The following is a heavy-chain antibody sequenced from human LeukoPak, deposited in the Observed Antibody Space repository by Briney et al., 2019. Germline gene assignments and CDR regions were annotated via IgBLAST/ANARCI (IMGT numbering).Heavy chain of an antibody. CDR2: IYYSGST. J-gene: IGHJ4*02. V-gene: IGHV4-59*08. CDR3: ASQYSSSWYPFDY. CDR1: GGSISSYY. Sequence: PSETLSLTCTVSGGSISSYYWSWIRQPPGKGLEWIGYIYYSGSTNYNPSLKSRVTISVDTSKNQFSLKLSSVTAADTAVFYCASQYSSSWYPFDYWGQGTLVTVSS. D-gene: IGHD6-13*01.